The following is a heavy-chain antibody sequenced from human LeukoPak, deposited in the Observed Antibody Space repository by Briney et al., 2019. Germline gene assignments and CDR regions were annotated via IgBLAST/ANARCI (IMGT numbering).Heavy chain of an antibody. D-gene: IGHD2-21*02. CDR1: GFTFDDYA. V-gene: IGHV3-49*03. Sequence: HSGGSLRLSCSASGFTFDDYAVSWFRQAPGKGLEWVGFIRSKAFGGTPEYAASVRGRFTISRDDSKSIAYLQMNSLKTEDTAVYYCTRNKVTVHFDYWSQGTLVTVSS. J-gene: IGHJ4*02. CDR2: IRSKAFGGTP. CDR3: TRNKVTVHFDY.